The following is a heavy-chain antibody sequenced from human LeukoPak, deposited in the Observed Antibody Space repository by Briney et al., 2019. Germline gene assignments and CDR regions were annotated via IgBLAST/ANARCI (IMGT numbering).Heavy chain of an antibody. CDR2: IYHSGST. Sequence: PSETLSLTCAVSGGSISSSNWWSWVRQPPGKGLEWIGEIYHSGSTNYNPSLKSRVTISVDKSRNQFSLKLSSVTAADTAVYYCARVRVGGSDDAFDIWGQGTMVTVSS. V-gene: IGHV4-4*02. D-gene: IGHD4-23*01. CDR3: ARVRVGGSDDAFDI. J-gene: IGHJ3*02. CDR1: GGSISSSNW.